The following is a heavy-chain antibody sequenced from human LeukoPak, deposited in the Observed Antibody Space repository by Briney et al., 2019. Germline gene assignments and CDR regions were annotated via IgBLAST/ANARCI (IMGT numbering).Heavy chain of an antibody. D-gene: IGHD2-2*01. CDR2: IKQDGSEK. CDR3: ARDELWTVVEPALDY. Sequence: GGSLRLFCAASGFTFNNRWMCWVRQAPGKGPEWVANIKQDGSEKFYVDSVKGRFTISRDNAKNSLYLQMNSLRAEDTAVYYCARDELWTVVEPALDYWGQGTLVTVSS. J-gene: IGHJ4*02. CDR1: GFTFNNRW. V-gene: IGHV3-7*01.